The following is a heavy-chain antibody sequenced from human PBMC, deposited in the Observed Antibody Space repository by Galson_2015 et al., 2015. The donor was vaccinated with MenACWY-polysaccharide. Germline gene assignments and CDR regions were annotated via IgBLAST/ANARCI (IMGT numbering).Heavy chain of an antibody. J-gene: IGHJ4*02. CDR1: GDSVSSNSAA. D-gene: IGHD6-19*01. Sequence: AISGDSVSSNSAAWSWIRQSPSRGLAWLGRAYYRSKWYNDYAVSVKSRITINPDTSKNQFSLQLNSVTPEDTAVYYCARVAGRDPFDYWGQGTLVTVSS. V-gene: IGHV6-1*01. CDR2: AYYRSKWYN. CDR3: ARVAGRDPFDY.